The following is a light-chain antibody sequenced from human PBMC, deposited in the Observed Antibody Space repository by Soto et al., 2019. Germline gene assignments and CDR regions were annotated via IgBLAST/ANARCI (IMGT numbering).Light chain of an antibody. CDR3: SSFTSKSTLI. CDR1: KNDIGVYDF. Sequence: QSVLTQPPSASGSPGQSVTISCSGTKNDIGVYDFVSWYQQHPGKAPRLIFYEVRHRPSGIPLRFSASKSGNTASLTISGLQAEDEAHYYCSSFTSKSTLIFGGGTKVTVL. CDR2: EVR. J-gene: IGLJ2*01. V-gene: IGLV2-14*03.